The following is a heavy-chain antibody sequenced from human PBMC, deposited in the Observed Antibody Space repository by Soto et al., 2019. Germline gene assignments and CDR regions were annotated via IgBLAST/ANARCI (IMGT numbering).Heavy chain of an antibody. Sequence: PGGSLRLSCAASGLTFSSYGMHWVRQAPGKGLEWVAVISYDGSNKYYADSVKGRFTISRDNSKNTLYLQMNSRRAEDTAVYYCAKDPGSSYYYYYGMDVWGQGTTVTVSS. D-gene: IGHD6-6*01. CDR3: AKDPGSSYYYYYGMDV. V-gene: IGHV3-30*18. J-gene: IGHJ6*02. CDR2: ISYDGSNK. CDR1: GLTFSSYG.